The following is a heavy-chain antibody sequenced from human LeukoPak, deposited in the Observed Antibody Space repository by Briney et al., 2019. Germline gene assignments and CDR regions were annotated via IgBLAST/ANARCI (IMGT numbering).Heavy chain of an antibody. J-gene: IGHJ4*02. D-gene: IGHD3-9*01. CDR3: ARWGDDILTGFESD. Sequence: SETLSLTCTVSDYSITSGYYWGWIRQPPGKGLEWIGSIYHSGTTYYNPSLKSRVTISVDTSKNQFSLKLSSVTAADTAVYYCARWGDDILTGFESDWGQGTLVTVSS. V-gene: IGHV4-38-2*02. CDR1: DYSITSGYY. CDR2: IYHSGTT.